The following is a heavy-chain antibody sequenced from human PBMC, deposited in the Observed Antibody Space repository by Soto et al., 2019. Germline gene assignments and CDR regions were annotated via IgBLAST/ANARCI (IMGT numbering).Heavy chain of an antibody. J-gene: IGHJ4*02. D-gene: IGHD3-10*01. V-gene: IGHV3-23*01. Sequence: EVQLLESGGGLVQPGGSLRLSCAASGFTFSSYAMSWVRQAPGKGLEWVSAISGSGGSTYYADSVKGRFTISRDNSKNTLYLQMNSLRAEDTAVYYCAKAVYYYGSGTEASFDYWGQGTLVTVSS. CDR2: ISGSGGST. CDR3: AKAVYYYGSGTEASFDY. CDR1: GFTFSSYA.